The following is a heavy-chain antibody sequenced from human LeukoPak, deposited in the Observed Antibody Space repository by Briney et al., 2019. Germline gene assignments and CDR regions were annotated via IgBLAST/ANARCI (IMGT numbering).Heavy chain of an antibody. CDR2: IGPHSTFT. Sequence: ASVNVSCKSSGFTFTDHYIHWVRQGPGQGLEWMGYIGPHSTFTSYTQEFQGRVTMTRDASMSTAYMELTRLTSDDTAVYYCVREGEGPLSKDFDYWGQGTLVTVSS. CDR3: VREGEGPLSKDFDY. J-gene: IGHJ4*02. CDR1: GFTFTDHY. V-gene: IGHV1-2*02. D-gene: IGHD2/OR15-2a*01.